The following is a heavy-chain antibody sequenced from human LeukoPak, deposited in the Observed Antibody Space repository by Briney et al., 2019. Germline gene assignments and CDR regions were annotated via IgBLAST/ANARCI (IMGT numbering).Heavy chain of an antibody. CDR2: IYYSGST. Sequence: SDTLSLTCTVSGGSISSYYWSWIRHPPGKGLEWIGYIYYSGSTNYNPSLKSRVTISVDTSKNQFSLKLSSVTAADTAVYYCARDDPGNGMDVWGQGTTVTVSS. D-gene: IGHD6-13*01. CDR1: GGSISSYY. CDR3: ARDDPGNGMDV. V-gene: IGHV4-59*01. J-gene: IGHJ6*02.